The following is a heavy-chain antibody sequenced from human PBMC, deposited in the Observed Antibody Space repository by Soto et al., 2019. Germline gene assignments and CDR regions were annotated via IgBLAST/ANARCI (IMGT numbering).Heavy chain of an antibody. J-gene: IGHJ4*02. CDR2: IFPGCST. Sequence: WGALRLSCAASAFTVSSNLMNWVRQAPGKRLEWHSVIFPGCSTYYSDSMKDRFTISRDISKNTGFLQINSLGAEDTAVYFCARRALSDAVVAYWGQRALVSVS. V-gene: IGHV3-66*01. CDR3: ARRALSDAVVAY. CDR1: AFTVSSNL.